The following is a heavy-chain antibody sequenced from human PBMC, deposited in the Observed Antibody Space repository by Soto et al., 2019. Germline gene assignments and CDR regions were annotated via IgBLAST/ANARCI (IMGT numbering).Heavy chain of an antibody. D-gene: IGHD3-10*01. Sequence: PGGSLRLSCAASGFTFSSYAMSWVRQAPGKGLEWVSAISVSGGTTYYADSVKGRFTLSRDNSKNTLYLQMNSLRAEDTAVYYCAKEGSTTRAFDPWGKGTLVTVSS. CDR3: AKEGSTTRAFDP. J-gene: IGHJ5*02. CDR2: ISVSGGTT. CDR1: GFTFSSYA. V-gene: IGHV3-23*01.